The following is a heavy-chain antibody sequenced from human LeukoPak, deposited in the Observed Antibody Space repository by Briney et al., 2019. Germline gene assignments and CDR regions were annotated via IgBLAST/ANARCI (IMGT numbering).Heavy chain of an antibody. D-gene: IGHD5-24*01. CDR2: ISEVGVDK. CDR1: GFIFSSYG. CDR3: AKGGEMGTIRGYFDY. J-gene: IGHJ4*02. Sequence: PGGSLRLSCAASGFIFSSYGMHWVRQAPGKGLEWVAVISEVGVDKYYTDSWRGRFTISRDNSKTTLYLQMNSLRTEDTAVYYCAKGGEMGTIRGYFDYLGQGTLVTVSS. V-gene: IGHV3-30*18.